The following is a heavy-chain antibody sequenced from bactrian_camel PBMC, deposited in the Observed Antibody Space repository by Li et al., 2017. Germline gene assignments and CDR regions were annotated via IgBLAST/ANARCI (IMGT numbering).Heavy chain of an antibody. Sequence: VQLVESGGGLVQPGGSLRLSCAASGFTFGGFDMSWVRQAPGKGLEWVSAINSGGGSTYYADSVKGRFTISRDNAKNTVYLQLTSLKTEDMAMYYCIRLGGSWSDFTYWGQGTQVTVS. V-gene: IGHV3S40*01. CDR2: INSGGGST. CDR3: IRLGGSWSDFTY. J-gene: IGHJ6*01. CDR1: GFTFGGFD. D-gene: IGHD6*01.